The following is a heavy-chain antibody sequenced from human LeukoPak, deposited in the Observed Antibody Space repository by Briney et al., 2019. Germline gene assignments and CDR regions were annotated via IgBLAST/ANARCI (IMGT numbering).Heavy chain of an antibody. CDR2: ISGSGGST. D-gene: IGHD3-22*01. CDR3: AKGWYYDTYGYLYFDY. V-gene: IGHV3-23*01. CDR1: GFTFSSYA. Sequence: PGGSLRLSCAASGFTFSSYAMSWVRQAPGKGLEWVSAISGSGGSTYYADSVKGRFTISRDNSKNTLYLQMNSLRAEDTAVYYCAKGWYYDTYGYLYFDYWGQGTLVTVSS. J-gene: IGHJ4*02.